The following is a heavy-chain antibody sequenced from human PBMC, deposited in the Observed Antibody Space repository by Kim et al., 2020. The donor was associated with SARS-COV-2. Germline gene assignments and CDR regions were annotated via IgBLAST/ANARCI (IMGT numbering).Heavy chain of an antibody. CDR1: GGAIRGYY. CDR3: ASTGVGAVGWFDP. J-gene: IGHJ5*02. V-gene: IGHV4-59*01. Sequence: SETLSLTCSVSGGAIRGYYWAWIRQPSGKRLEWIGYVYHTGSTNYNPSLRGRVTISLDTSKRQVSLTLTSVIAADTAVYYCASTGVGAVGWFDPWGQGTLVSVSS. D-gene: IGHD1-26*01. CDR2: VYHTGST.